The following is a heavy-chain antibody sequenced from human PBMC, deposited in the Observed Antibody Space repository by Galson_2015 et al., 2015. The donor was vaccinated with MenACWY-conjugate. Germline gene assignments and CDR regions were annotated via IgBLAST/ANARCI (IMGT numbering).Heavy chain of an antibody. D-gene: IGHD2-15*01. CDR2: IYWDDDK. Sequence: LALIYWDDDKRYSPSLRSRLTITKDTSKNHVVLTMTNMDPVDTATYYCSRTGATPGDYWGQGTLVTVSS. V-gene: IGHV2-5*02. J-gene: IGHJ4*02. CDR3: SRTGATPGDY.